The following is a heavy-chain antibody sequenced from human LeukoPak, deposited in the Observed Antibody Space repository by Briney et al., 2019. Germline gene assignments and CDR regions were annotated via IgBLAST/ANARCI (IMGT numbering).Heavy chain of an antibody. V-gene: IGHV3-53*05. D-gene: IGHD3-22*01. J-gene: IGHJ4*02. CDR2: IYSGGST. CDR3: ARGDYYDSSGYYYD. Sequence: PGGSLRLSCAASGFTVSSNYMSWVRQAPGKGLEWVSVIYSGGSTYYADSVKGRFTISRDNSKNTLYLQMNSLRAEDTAVYYCARGDYYDSSGYYYDWGQGTLVTVSS. CDR1: GFTVSSNY.